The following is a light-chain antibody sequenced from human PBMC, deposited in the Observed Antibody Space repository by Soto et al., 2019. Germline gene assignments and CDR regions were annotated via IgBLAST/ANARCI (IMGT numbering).Light chain of an antibody. J-gene: IGKJ4*01. CDR1: QSVRSN. CDR3: QQYNDWPLT. CDR2: DAS. Sequence: EIVMTQSPATLSVSPGERATLSCRASQSVRSNLAWYQQKPGQTPRLLIYDASTRATGIPVRFSGSGSGTEFTLTISSLQSEDFAVYYCQQYNDWPLTFGGGTKVAIK. V-gene: IGKV3-15*01.